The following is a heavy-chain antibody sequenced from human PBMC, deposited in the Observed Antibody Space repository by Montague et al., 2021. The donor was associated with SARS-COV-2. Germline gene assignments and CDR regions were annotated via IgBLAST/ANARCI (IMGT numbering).Heavy chain of an antibody. CDR3: ARDHLNHRGAEGFLTIFGVVTSNYFDY. CDR1: GFTFSSYA. CDR2: ISYDGSNK. J-gene: IGHJ4*02. V-gene: IGHV3-30*04. D-gene: IGHD3-3*01. Sequence: SLRLSCAASGFTFSSYALHWVRQAPGKGLEWVAVISYDGSNKYYADSVKGRFTISRDNSKNTLYLQMNSLRAEDTAVYYCARDHLNHRGAEGFLTIFGVVTSNYFDYWGQGTLVTVSS.